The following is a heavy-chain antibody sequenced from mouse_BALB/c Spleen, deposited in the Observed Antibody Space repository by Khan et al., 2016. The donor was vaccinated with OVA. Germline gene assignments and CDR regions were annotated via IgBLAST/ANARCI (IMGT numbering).Heavy chain of an antibody. Sequence: EVQLQESGPGLVKPSQSLSLTCTVTGYSITSDYAWNWIRQFPGNKLEWMGYISYSGNTKYNPSLKSRISITRDTSENQFFLQLNSVTIEDTATDYGARFYGGDFDYWGQGTTLTVSS. CDR2: ISYSGNT. CDR3: ARFYGGDFDY. D-gene: IGHD1-1*01. J-gene: IGHJ2*01. CDR1: GYSITSDYA. V-gene: IGHV3-2*02.